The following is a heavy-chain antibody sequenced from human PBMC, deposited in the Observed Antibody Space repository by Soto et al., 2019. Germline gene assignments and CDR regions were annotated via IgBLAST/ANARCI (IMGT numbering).Heavy chain of an antibody. J-gene: IGHJ4*02. V-gene: IGHV3-23*01. CDR1: GFNFKKFA. D-gene: IGHD6-19*01. CDR3: AKADGEQWLVPHLDN. Sequence: EVQLLESGGGVVQPGGSLRLSCVASGFNFKKFAIAWVRQAPGEGLEWVSGISCCGGSTSYADSVKGRFSIARDDSKNTLSLQMNNLRVEDTAQYYCAKADGEQWLVPHLDNWGQGTLVTVS. CDR2: ISCCGGST.